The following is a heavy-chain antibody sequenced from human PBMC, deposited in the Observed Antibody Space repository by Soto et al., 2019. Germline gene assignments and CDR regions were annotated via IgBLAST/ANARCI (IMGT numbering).Heavy chain of an antibody. V-gene: IGHV1-69*10. D-gene: IGHD3-10*01. CDR1: GDNFKKNV. CDR2: TIPALGKT. CDR3: ARGPFRTSGMDV. Sequence: AASVKVSCKTSGDNFKKNVFTWVRQAPGQGLEWMGGTIPALGKTHYIEKFQGRVTITVDDSTRTVYMELRDLTSEDTAIYYCARGPFRTSGMDVRGQGTTGTVSS. J-gene: IGHJ6*02.